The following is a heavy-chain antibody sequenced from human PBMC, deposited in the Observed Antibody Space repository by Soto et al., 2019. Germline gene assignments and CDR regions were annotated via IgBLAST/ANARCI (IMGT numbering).Heavy chain of an antibody. V-gene: IGHV3-72*01. Sequence: LRLSCVASGFTFSDHYMDWVRQAPGRGLEWVGRTANRANSYNTQYAASVKGRFTISRDDSQNSLYLQMNSLKTEDTAVYYCTRGGSAGSGNYNPHYYHMDVWGQGTTVTVSS. D-gene: IGHD3-10*01. CDR3: TRGGSAGSGNYNPHYYHMDV. CDR1: GFTFSDHY. CDR2: TANRANSYNT. J-gene: IGHJ6*02.